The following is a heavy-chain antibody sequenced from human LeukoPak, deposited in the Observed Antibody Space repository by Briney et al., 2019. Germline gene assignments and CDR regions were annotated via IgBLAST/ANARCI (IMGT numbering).Heavy chain of an antibody. V-gene: IGHV4-31*03. J-gene: IGHJ4*02. CDR2: IYYSGST. D-gene: IGHD3-3*01. Sequence: SSETLSLTCTVSGVSISSGGYYWSWIRQHPGKGLEWIGYIYYSGSTYYNPSLKSRVTISVDTSKNQFSLKLSSVTAADTAVYYCARTLSRVVINGAGGYWGQGTLVTVSS. CDR3: ARTLSRVVINGAGGY. CDR1: GVSISSGGYY.